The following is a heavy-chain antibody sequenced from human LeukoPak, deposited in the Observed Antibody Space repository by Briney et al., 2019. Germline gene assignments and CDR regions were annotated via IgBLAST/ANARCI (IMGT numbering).Heavy chain of an antibody. CDR3: AKPYYDFWSGWD. J-gene: IGHJ4*02. V-gene: IGHV3-23*01. CDR2: ISGSGGST. Sequence: GSLRLSCAASGFTFSSYAMSWVRQAPGKGLEWVSAISGSGGSTYYADSVKGRFTISRDNSKNTLYLQMNSLRAEDTAVYYCAKPYYDFWSGWDWGQGTLVTVSS. D-gene: IGHD3-3*01. CDR1: GFTFSSYA.